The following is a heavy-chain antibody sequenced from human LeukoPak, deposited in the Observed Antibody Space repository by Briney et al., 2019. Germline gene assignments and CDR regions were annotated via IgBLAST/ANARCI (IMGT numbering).Heavy chain of an antibody. D-gene: IGHD6-6*01. V-gene: IGHV4-39*07. J-gene: IGHJ5*02. CDR3: ARIGGGEQQLVWVYWFDP. Sequence: PSETLSLTCTVSGGSISSSDYYWGWIRQPPGKGLEWIGSIYFSGSTYYNPSLKSRVTISVDKSKNQFSLKLSSVTAADTAVYYCARIGGGEQQLVWVYWFDPWVQGTLVTVSS. CDR1: GGSISSSDYY. CDR2: IYFSGST.